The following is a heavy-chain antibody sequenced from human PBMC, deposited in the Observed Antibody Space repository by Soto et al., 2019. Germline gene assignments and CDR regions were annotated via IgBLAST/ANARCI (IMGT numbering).Heavy chain of an antibody. Sequence: QVQLVESGGGVVQPGRSLRLSCAAAGFTFTDYGMHWVRQAPGKGLEWVAVTWYDGSYRKYADSVEGRFTISRDNFNNSLHLEINSLRAEDTAVYYCARALFSRTTGTCMDVWGKGTTVTVSS. J-gene: IGHJ6*03. CDR2: TWYDGSYR. CDR1: GFTFTDYG. V-gene: IGHV3-33*01. CDR3: ARALFSRTTGTCMDV. D-gene: IGHD1-1*01.